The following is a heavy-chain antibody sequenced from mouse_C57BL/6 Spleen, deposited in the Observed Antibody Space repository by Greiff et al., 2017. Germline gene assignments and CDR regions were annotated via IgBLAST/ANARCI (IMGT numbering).Heavy chain of an antibody. Sequence: VQLQQSGAELVKPGASVKISCKASGYAFSSYWRNWVKQRPGKGLEWIGQIYPGDGDTNYNGKFKGKATLTADKSSSTAYMQLSSLTSEDSAVYFCARSKLGGFDYWGQGTTLTVSS. V-gene: IGHV1-80*01. J-gene: IGHJ2*01. CDR3: ARSKLGGFDY. CDR1: GYAFSSYW. CDR2: IYPGDGDT. D-gene: IGHD4-1*01.